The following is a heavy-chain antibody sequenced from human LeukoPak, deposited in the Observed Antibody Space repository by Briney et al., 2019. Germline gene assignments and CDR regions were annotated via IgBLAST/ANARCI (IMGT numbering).Heavy chain of an antibody. CDR1: GFSISSGYY. V-gene: IGHV4-38-2*02. J-gene: IGHJ3*02. CDR3: ARAASMIVVVQKSDAFDI. CDR2: IYHGGST. D-gene: IGHD3-22*01. Sequence: SETLSLTCTVSGFSISSGYYWGWIRQPPGKGLEWIGSIYHGGSTYYNPSLKSRVTISVDTPKNQFSLKLSSVTAADTAVYYCARAASMIVVVQKSDAFDIWGQGTMVTVSS.